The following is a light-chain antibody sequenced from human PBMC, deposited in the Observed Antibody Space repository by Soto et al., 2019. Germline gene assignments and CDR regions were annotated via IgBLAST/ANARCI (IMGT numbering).Light chain of an antibody. CDR2: GAA. J-gene: IGKJ2*01. V-gene: IGKV3-20*01. CDR3: QQYGSSHT. Sequence: EIVLTQSPGTLSLSPVERATLSCRASQSVTNNYLAWYRHKPGQAPRCLIYGAAIRSPGIPDRFSGSGSETDFTLTISRLEPEDFAVYYCQQYGSSHTFGQGTKLEIK. CDR1: QSVTNNY.